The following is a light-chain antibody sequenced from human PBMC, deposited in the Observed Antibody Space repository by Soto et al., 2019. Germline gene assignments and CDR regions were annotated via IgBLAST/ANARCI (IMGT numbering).Light chain of an antibody. CDR2: GTS. Sequence: EIVMTQSPATLSESPGERATLSCRASQSVSSNLAWYQQKRGQPPRLLIYGTSTRATGIPARFSGSGSGTEFTLTISSLQSEDFAVYYCQQYNKWPLTFGGGTKVEIK. V-gene: IGKV3-15*01. J-gene: IGKJ4*01. CDR1: QSVSSN. CDR3: QQYNKWPLT.